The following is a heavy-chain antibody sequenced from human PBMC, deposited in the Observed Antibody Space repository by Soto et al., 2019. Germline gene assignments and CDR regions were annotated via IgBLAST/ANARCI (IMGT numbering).Heavy chain of an antibody. CDR3: AKDHDDIFDY. V-gene: IGHV3-30*18. J-gene: IGHJ4*02. CDR1: GFTFSSYG. D-gene: IGHD3-9*01. Sequence: LRLSCAASGFTFSSYGMHWVRQAPGKGLEWVAVISYDGSNKYYADSVKGRFTISRDNSKNTLYLQMNRLRAEDTAVYYCAKDHDDIFDYWGQGTLVTVSS. CDR2: ISYDGSNK.